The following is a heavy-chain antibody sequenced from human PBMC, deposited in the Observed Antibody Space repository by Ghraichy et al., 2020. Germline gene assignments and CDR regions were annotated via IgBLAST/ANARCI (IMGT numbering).Heavy chain of an antibody. J-gene: IGHJ1*01. V-gene: IGHV3-74*01. D-gene: IGHD2-15*01. CDR2: IYSDGSGA. CDR1: GFSFSNAW. Sequence: GESLNISCSASGFSFSNAWMHWVRQAPGKGLVWVSRIYSDGSGAIYADSVRGRFTISRDNAKSTVYLQMDSLRDDDTAVYYCARDVAYSFHHWGQGTLGTVSS. CDR3: ARDVAYSFHH.